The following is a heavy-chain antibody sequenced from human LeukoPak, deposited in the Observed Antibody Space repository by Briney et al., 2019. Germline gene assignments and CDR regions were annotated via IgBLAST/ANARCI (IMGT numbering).Heavy chain of an antibody. CDR3: ARGGDFWSGYFVPGAGYYFDY. Sequence: SETLSLTCIVSGGSISSYNWNWIRQPPGKGLEWIGYMYNSGSTNNNPSLKSRVTISVDKSKNQFSLKLSSVTAADTAVYYCARGGDFWSGYFVPGAGYYFDYWGQGTLVTVSS. D-gene: IGHD3-3*01. CDR2: MYNSGST. CDR1: GGSISSYN. V-gene: IGHV4-59*01. J-gene: IGHJ4*02.